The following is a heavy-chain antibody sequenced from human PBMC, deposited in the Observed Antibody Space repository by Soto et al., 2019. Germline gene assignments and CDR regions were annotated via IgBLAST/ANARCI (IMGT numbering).Heavy chain of an antibody. CDR2: ISYDGRSK. D-gene: IGHD3-16*01. Sequence: QVHLVESGGGVVQPGRSLRLSCTASGFSLTSFAVHWVRQAPGKGLEWVAVISYDGRSKYYIESVKGRFNISRDNFKNAMYMEIDNLSTEDTAVYSSARCRRLTLRGREVYANLAVCGDWTTFSVSS. CDR3: ARCRRLTLRGREVYANLAV. CDR1: GFSLTSFA. V-gene: IGHV3-30*04. J-gene: IGHJ6*04.